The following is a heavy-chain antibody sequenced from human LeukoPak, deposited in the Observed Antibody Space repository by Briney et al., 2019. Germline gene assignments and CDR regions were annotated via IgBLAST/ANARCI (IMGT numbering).Heavy chain of an antibody. Sequence: SGPTLVNPTQTLTLTCTFSGFSLSTTGVAVAWIRQPPGKALEWLAVTYWNNDKSYSPSLKNRLTITQDTSKNQVILIMANMDPVDTGTYYCAHKGRGSGSYTMWGQGTLATVSS. CDR1: GFSLSTTGVA. CDR2: TYWNNDK. CDR3: AHKGRGSGSYTM. D-gene: IGHD3-10*01. J-gene: IGHJ4*02. V-gene: IGHV2-5*01.